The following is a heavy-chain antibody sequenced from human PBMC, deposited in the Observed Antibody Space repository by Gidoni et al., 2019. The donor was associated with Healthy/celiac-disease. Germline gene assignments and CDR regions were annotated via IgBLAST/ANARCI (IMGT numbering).Heavy chain of an antibody. CDR3: ARTGYSSGWSPNFDY. Sequence: QVTLRESGPALVTPTQTLTLPCTFSGFSLSTSGMCVSWIRQPPGKALEWLALIDWDDDKYYSTSLKTRLTISKDTSKNQVVLTMTNMDPVDTATYYCARTGYSSGWSPNFDYWGQGTLVTVSS. CDR1: GFSLSTSGMC. D-gene: IGHD6-19*01. J-gene: IGHJ4*02. V-gene: IGHV2-70*01. CDR2: IDWDDDK.